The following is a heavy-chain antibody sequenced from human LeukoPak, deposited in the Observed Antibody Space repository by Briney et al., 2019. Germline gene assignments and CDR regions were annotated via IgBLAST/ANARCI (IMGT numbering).Heavy chain of an antibody. CDR3: ARDRDGYNYFLAPSEKPNDKLCY. D-gene: IGHD5-24*01. J-gene: IGHJ4*02. Sequence: GASVKVSCKASGYTFTSYYMHRVRQAPGQGLEWMGIINPSGGSTSYAQKFQGRVTMTRDTSTSTVYMELSSLRSEDTAVYYCARDRDGYNYFLAPSEKPNDKLCYWGQGTLVTVSS. V-gene: IGHV1-46*01. CDR1: GYTFTSYY. CDR2: INPSGGST.